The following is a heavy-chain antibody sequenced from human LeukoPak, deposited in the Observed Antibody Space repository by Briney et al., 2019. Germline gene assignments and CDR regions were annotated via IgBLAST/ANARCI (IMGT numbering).Heavy chain of an antibody. V-gene: IGHV4-4*02. D-gene: IGHD3-9*01. J-gene: IGHJ4*02. CDR2: IFYSGST. CDR1: GRSISSSTW. CDR3: ASGGLVSRYLDH. Sequence: PSETLSLTCAVSGRSISSSTWWTWVRHPPGKGLEWIGEIFYSGSTNSNPSLKSRLTMSVDESKHEFSLKLTSVTAADTAIYYCASGGLVSRYLDHWGQGTLVTVSP.